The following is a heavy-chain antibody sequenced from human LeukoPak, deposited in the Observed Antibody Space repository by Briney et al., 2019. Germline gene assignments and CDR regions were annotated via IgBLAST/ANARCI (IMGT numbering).Heavy chain of an antibody. CDR1: GGSISSGGYY. D-gene: IGHD3-22*01. Sequence: SGTLSLTCAVSGGSISSGGYYWSWIRQHPGKGLEWIGYIYYSGSTYYNPSLKSRVTISVDTSKNQFSLKLSSVTAADTAVYYCARARGDYYDSSGYHYLDYWGQGTLVTVSS. V-gene: IGHV4-31*11. J-gene: IGHJ4*02. CDR3: ARARGDYYDSSGYHYLDY. CDR2: IYYSGST.